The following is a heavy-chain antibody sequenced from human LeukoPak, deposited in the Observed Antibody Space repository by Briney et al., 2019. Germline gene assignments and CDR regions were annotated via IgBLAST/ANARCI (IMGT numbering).Heavy chain of an antibody. D-gene: IGHD3-22*01. J-gene: IGHJ4*01. Sequence: GGSLRLSCAASGFTFTFYAMTWVRQAPGKGLEWVSGISGSGGGTYYADSVKGRFTISRDNSNNTLYLQMNSLRAEDTAVYYCAKSSYYYESSGPYAVFDYWGQGTLVTVSS. V-gene: IGHV3-23*01. CDR2: ISGSGGGT. CDR3: AKSSYYYESSGPYAVFDY. CDR1: GFTFTFYA.